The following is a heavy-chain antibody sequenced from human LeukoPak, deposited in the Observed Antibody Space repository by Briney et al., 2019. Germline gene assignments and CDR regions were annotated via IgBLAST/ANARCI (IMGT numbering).Heavy chain of an antibody. V-gene: IGHV1-18*01. CDR3: ARGFTHRMYYYAGGDAFDI. CDR2: ISSYTGNT. CDR1: GYIFTNYG. J-gene: IGHJ3*02. Sequence: ASVKVSCKASGYIFTNYGISWVRQAPGQGLEWMGWISSYTGNTKYAQKLQGRVTMTTDTSTSTAYMELRSLRSDDTAVYYCARGFTHRMYYYAGGDAFDIWGQGTMVTVSS. D-gene: IGHD3-10*01.